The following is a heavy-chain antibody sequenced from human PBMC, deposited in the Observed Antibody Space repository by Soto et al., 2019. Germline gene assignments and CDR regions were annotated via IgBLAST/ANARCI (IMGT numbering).Heavy chain of an antibody. Sequence: GGSLRLSCAASGFTFSSYSMNWVRQAPGKGLEWVSSISSSGSYIYYADSVKGRFTISRDNSKNTLYLQMNSLRAEDTAVYYCAKDRSSGWYLYYYGMDVWGQGTTVTVSS. CDR2: ISSSGSYI. J-gene: IGHJ6*02. V-gene: IGHV3-21*04. CDR1: GFTFSSYS. D-gene: IGHD6-19*01. CDR3: AKDRSSGWYLYYYGMDV.